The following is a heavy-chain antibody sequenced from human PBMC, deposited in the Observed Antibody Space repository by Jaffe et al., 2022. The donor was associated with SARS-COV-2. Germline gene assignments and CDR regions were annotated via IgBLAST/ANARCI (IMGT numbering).Heavy chain of an antibody. CDR2: FDPEDGET. V-gene: IGHV1-24*01. D-gene: IGHD3-10*01. Sequence: QVQLVQSGAEVKKPGASVKVSCKVSGYTLTELSMHWVRQAPGKGLEWMGGFDPEDGETIYAQKFQGRVTMTEDTSTDTAYMELSSLRSEDTAVYYCATDFGRLSHRNYGSGNLLPYYYYYGMDVWGQGTTVTVSS. J-gene: IGHJ6*02. CDR3: ATDFGRLSHRNYGSGNLLPYYYYYGMDV. CDR1: GYTLTELS.